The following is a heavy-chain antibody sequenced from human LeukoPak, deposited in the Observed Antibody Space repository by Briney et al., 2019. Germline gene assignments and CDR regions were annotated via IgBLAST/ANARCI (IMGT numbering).Heavy chain of an antibody. V-gene: IGHV1-24*01. J-gene: IGHJ4*02. CDR2: FDPEDGET. CDR3: ATHYPTIIGDSYYFDY. Sequence: ASVKVSCKVSGYTLTELSMHWVRQAPGKGLEWMGGFDPEDGETIYAQKFQGRVTMTEDTSTDTAYMELSSLRSEDTAVYYCATHYPTIIGDSYYFDYWGQGTLVTVSS. CDR1: GYTLTELS. D-gene: IGHD7-27*01.